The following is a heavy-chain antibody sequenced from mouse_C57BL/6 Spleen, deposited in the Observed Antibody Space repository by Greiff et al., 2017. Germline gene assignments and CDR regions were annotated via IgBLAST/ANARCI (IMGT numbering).Heavy chain of an antibody. V-gene: IGHV1-82*01. CDR2: IYPGDGDT. CDR3: AREEGITTVVATDAY. Sequence: VQLQQSGPELVKPGASVKISCKASGYAFSSSWMNWVKQRPGKGLEWIGRIYPGDGDTNYNGKFKGKATLTADKSSSTAYMQLSSLTSEDSAVYFCAREEGITTVVATDAYWGQGTLVTVSA. CDR1: GYAFSSSW. D-gene: IGHD1-1*01. J-gene: IGHJ3*01.